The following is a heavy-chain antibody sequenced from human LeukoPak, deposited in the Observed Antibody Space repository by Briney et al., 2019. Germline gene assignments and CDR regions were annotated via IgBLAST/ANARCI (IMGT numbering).Heavy chain of an antibody. V-gene: IGHV1-2*02. Sequence: GASVKVSCKASGYSFTDYFIHWVRQAPGQGLEWMGCINPNSGGTNYAQKFQGRVTMTSDTSISTAYMELSRLRSDDTAVYYCARDGIYGSGSYYEISWFDPWGQGTLVTVSS. J-gene: IGHJ5*02. CDR1: GYSFTDYF. D-gene: IGHD3-10*01. CDR2: INPNSGGT. CDR3: ARDGIYGSGSYYEISWFDP.